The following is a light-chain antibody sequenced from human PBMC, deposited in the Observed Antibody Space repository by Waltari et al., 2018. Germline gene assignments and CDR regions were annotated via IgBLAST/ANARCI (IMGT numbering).Light chain of an antibody. CDR1: ESIASP. CDR2: DTS. V-gene: IGKV3-11*01. CDR3: QQRSHWPMYT. J-gene: IGKJ2*01. Sequence: EIVLTQSPATLSLSPGDRATLSCRASESIASPLVWYQQKPRQPPRILIYDTSNRAAGIPARFSGSGSGTDFSLTISSLEPEDFVVYYCQQRSHWPMYTFGQGTKLEIK.